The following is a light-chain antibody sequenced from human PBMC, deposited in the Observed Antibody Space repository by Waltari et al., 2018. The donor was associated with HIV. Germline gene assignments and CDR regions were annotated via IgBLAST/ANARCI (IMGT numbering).Light chain of an antibody. J-gene: IGLJ2*01. Sequence: PASVSGSPGQSITISCTGTSSDVGGYNYVSWYQQHPGKAPKLMIYEVSNRPSGVSNRFSGSKSGNTASLTISGLQAEDEADYYCSSYTSSSTLYVVFGGGTKLTVL. CDR2: EVS. CDR3: SSYTSSSTLYVV. V-gene: IGLV2-14*01. CDR1: SSDVGGYNY.